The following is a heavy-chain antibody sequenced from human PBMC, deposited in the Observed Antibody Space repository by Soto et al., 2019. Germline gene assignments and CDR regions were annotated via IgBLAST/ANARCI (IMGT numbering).Heavy chain of an antibody. D-gene: IGHD3-3*01. CDR2: IYYSGST. J-gene: IGHJ6*02. Sequence: SETLSLTCTVSGGSISSGDYYWSWIRQPPGKGLEWIGYIYYSGSTYYNPSLKSRVTISVDTSKNQFSLKLSSVTAADTAVYYCASASSGYYLRYYYGMDVWGQGTTVTVSS. CDR1: GGSISSGDYY. V-gene: IGHV4-30-4*01. CDR3: ASASSGYYLRYYYGMDV.